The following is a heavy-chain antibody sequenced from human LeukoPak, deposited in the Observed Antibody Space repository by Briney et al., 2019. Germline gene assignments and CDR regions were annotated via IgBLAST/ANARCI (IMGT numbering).Heavy chain of an antibody. V-gene: IGHV4-59*01. J-gene: IGHJ5*02. D-gene: IGHD2-2*01. CDR2: IYYSGST. CDR3: ASVSTAPNWFDP. CDR1: GGSISSYY. Sequence: SETLSLTCTVSGGSISSYYWSWIRQPPGKGLEWIGYIYYSGSTNYNPSLKSRVTISVDTSKNQFSLKLSSVTAADTAVYYCASVSTAPNWFDPWGQGTLVTVSS.